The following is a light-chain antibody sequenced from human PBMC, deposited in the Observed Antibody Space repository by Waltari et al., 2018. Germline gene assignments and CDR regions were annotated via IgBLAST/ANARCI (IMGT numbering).Light chain of an antibody. V-gene: IGLV3-9*01. J-gene: IGLJ2*01. CDR1: NIGSKN. Sequence: SYELTQPRSVSVALGQTARISCEADNIGSKNVHWYQQKPGQAPILVISRDNNRPSGIPERVSGSNSGNTATLIISRAQDGDEADYSCQVWDRSVVIFGGGTKLTVL. CDR3: QVWDRSVVI. CDR2: RDN.